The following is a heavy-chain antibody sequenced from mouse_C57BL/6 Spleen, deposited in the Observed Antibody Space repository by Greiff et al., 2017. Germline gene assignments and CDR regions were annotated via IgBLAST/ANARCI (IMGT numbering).Heavy chain of an antibody. V-gene: IGHV10-1*01. CDR1: GFSFNTYA. J-gene: IGHJ1*03. Sequence: EVQVVESGGGLVQPKGSLKLSCAASGFSFNTYAMNWVRQAPGKGLEWVARIRSKSNNYATYYADSVKDRFTISRDDSESMLYLQMNNLKTEDTAMYYCVRQEYYGSSPYWYFDVWGTGTTVTVSS. CDR2: IRSKSNNYAT. D-gene: IGHD1-1*01. CDR3: VRQEYYGSSPYWYFDV.